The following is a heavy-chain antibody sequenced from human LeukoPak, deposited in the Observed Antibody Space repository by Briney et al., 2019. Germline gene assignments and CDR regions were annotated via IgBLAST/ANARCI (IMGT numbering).Heavy chain of an antibody. J-gene: IGHJ4*02. CDR3: ARDYGGSSPFDY. D-gene: IGHD4-23*01. CDR2: ISSSGSTI. V-gene: IGHV3-48*04. CDR1: GFTFSSYG. Sequence: GGSLRLSCAPSGFTFSSYGMSWVRQAPGKGLEWVSYISSSGSTIYYADSVKGRFTISRDNAKNSLYLQMNSLRAEDTAVYYCARDYGGSSPFDYWGQGTLVTVSS.